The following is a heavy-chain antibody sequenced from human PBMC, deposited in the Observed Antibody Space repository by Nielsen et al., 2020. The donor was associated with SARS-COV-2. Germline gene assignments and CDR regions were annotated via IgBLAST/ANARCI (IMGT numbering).Heavy chain of an antibody. CDR2: IYHTGTT. J-gene: IGHJ2*01. V-gene: IGHV4-31*03. CDR3: AGDRSTLRWYLDL. Sequence: SETLSLTCTVSGGSMKSGTYYWSWLRQHPVTGLEWLGYIYHTGTTYYNPSLRGRITISVDTSRNQFSLNLISVTAADTAVYFCAGDRSTLRWYLDLWGRGTLVSVSS. CDR1: GGSMKSGTYY.